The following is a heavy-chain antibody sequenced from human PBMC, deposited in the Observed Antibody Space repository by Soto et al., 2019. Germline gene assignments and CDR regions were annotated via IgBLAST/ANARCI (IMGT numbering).Heavy chain of an antibody. CDR2: INHSGST. D-gene: IGHD3-10*01. J-gene: IGHJ6*02. CDR1: GGSFSGYY. CDR3: ARGGLWFGELLFHGMDV. V-gene: IGHV4-34*01. Sequence: SETLSLTCAVYGGSFSGYYWSWIRQPPGKGLEWIGEINHSGSTNYNPSLKSRVTISVDTSKNQFSLKLSSLTAADTAVYYGARGGLWFGELLFHGMDVWGQGTTVTVSS.